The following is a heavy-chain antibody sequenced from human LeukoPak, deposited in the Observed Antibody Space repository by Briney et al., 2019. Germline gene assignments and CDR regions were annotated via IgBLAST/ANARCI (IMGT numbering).Heavy chain of an antibody. J-gene: IGHJ1*01. Sequence: GGSLRLSCAASGFTFSSYEMNWVRQAPGKGLEWVSYISSSGSTIYYADSVKGRFTISRDNAKNSLYLQMNSLRAEDTAVYYCARAFNYYGSADFQHWGQGTLVTVSS. CDR3: ARAFNYYGSADFQH. D-gene: IGHD3-10*01. CDR1: GFTFSSYE. V-gene: IGHV3-48*03. CDR2: ISSSGSTI.